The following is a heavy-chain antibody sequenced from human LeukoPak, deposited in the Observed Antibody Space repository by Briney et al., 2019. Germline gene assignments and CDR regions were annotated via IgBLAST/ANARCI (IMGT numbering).Heavy chain of an antibody. CDR2: INHSGST. V-gene: IGHV4-34*01. Sequence: SETLSLTCAVYGGSFSGYYWSLIRQPPGKGLEWIGEINHSGSTNYNPSLKSRVTISVDTSKNQFSLKLSSVTAADTAVYYCARGWVVGATIDYWGQGTLVTVSS. CDR1: GGSFSGYY. J-gene: IGHJ4*02. D-gene: IGHD1-26*01. CDR3: ARGWVVGATIDY.